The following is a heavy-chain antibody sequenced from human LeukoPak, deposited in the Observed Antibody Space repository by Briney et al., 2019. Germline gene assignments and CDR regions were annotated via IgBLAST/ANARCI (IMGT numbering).Heavy chain of an antibody. CDR1: GFTFSNAW. D-gene: IGHD3-9*01. CDR2: ISNNGATT. Sequence: GGSLRLSCAASGFTFSNAWMSWVRQAPGKGLEYVSTISNNGATTYYADSVKGRFTISRDDSKNTLYLQMTSLRVEDTAVFHCVKDRDYNILTGFYTRLGMDVWGQGTTVTVSS. CDR3: VKDRDYNILTGFYTRLGMDV. V-gene: IGHV3-64D*06. J-gene: IGHJ6*02.